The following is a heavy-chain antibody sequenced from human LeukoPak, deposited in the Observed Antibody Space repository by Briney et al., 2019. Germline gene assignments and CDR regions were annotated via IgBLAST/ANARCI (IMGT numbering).Heavy chain of an antibody. Sequence: SDTLTLTFAVYCGSFSAYYWSWIPQPPGKGLNCIVEINHSGTTNYNPSLKSRVTISVDTSKNQLSLKLSSVTAADTAVYYCASSRGTYLRGTNNEYSRFGAGWFDPWGQGTLVTVSS. CDR3: ASSRGTYLRGTNNEYSRFGAGWFDP. V-gene: IGHV4-34*01. D-gene: IGHD6-6*01. J-gene: IGHJ5*02. CDR2: INHSGTT. CDR1: CGSFSAYY.